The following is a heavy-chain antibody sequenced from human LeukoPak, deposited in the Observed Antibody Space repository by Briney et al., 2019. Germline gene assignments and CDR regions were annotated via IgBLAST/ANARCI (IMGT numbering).Heavy chain of an antibody. CDR3: ARDLSLGYFQH. V-gene: IGHV3-66*01. Sequence: GGSLRLSCAASGFTFSSYEMNWVRQAPGKGLEWVSVIYSGGSTYYADSVKGRFTISRDNSKNTLYLQMNSLRAEDTAVYYCARDLSLGYFQHWGQGTLVTVSS. CDR2: IYSGGST. J-gene: IGHJ1*01. D-gene: IGHD2/OR15-2a*01. CDR1: GFTFSSYE.